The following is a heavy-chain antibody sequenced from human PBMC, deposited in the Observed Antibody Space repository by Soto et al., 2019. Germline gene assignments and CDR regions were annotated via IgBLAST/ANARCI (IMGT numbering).Heavy chain of an antibody. CDR3: ARLPSRHLVDY. Sequence: SETLSLTCTVSGSSISSSGYYWGWIRQPPGKGLEWIGSMFYGVSTYYNPSLKSRATVSVDTSKNQFSLNLSSVTAADTAVYYCARLPSRHLVDYWGQGTLLTVSS. V-gene: IGHV4-39*01. CDR1: GSSISSSGYY. J-gene: IGHJ4*02. CDR2: MFYGVST. D-gene: IGHD3-3*02.